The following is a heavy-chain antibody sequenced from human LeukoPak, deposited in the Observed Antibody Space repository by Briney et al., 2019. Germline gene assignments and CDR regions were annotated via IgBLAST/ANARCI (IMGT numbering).Heavy chain of an antibody. D-gene: IGHD4-17*01. CDR3: ARLDYGDYNDY. CDR1: GFTVSSNY. J-gene: IGHJ4*02. Sequence: GGSLRLSCAASGFTVSSNYMSWVRQAPGKGLEWASVIYSGGSTYYADSVKGRFTISRDNSKNTLYLQMNSLRAEDTAVYYCARLDYGDYNDYWGQGTLVTVSS. V-gene: IGHV3-66*02. CDR2: IYSGGST.